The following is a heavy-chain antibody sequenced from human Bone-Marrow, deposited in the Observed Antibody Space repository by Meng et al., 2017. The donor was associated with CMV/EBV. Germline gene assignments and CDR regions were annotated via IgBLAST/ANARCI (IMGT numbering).Heavy chain of an antibody. Sequence: SVKVSCKASGGILSSCTITWVRQAPGQGLEWMGRIIPLFGMTTYAQKFQGRVTITADKSTSTAYMELSSLRSEDTAVYYCAVDTVVIPDPIRNWGQGSLVIVSS. CDR1: GGILSSCT. V-gene: IGHV1-69*02. CDR2: IIPLFGMT. J-gene: IGHJ4*02. CDR3: AVDTVVIPDPIRN. D-gene: IGHD2-2*01.